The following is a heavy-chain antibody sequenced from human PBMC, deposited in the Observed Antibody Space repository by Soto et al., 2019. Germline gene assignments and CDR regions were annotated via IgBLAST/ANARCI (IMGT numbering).Heavy chain of an antibody. V-gene: IGHV3-23*01. CDR1: GFTFSSYA. CDR2: ISGSGGST. CDR3: AKDPGAFYYDSSGYYYGPAT. Sequence: GGSLRLSCAASGFTFSSYAMSWVRQAPGKGLEWVSAISGSGGSTYYADSVKGRFTISRDNSKNTLYLQMNSLRAEDTAVYYCAKDPGAFYYDSSGYYYGPATWGQGTLVTVSS. D-gene: IGHD3-22*01. J-gene: IGHJ5*02.